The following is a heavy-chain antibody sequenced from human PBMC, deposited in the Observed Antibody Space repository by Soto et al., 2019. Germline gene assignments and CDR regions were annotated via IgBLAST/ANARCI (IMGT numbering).Heavy chain of an antibody. J-gene: IGHJ6*02. CDR3: ARENYYYGMDV. CDR1: GFTVGLNF. V-gene: IGHV3-66*01. CDR2: INGGGTT. Sequence: EVQMVESGGGLVQPGGSLRLSCAASGFTVGLNFMTWVRQAPGKGLEWVSVINGGGTTYYADSVKGRFSISRDDSKNTLYLQMKNLRVEHTAVYYCARENYYYGMDVCGQGTTVTVSS.